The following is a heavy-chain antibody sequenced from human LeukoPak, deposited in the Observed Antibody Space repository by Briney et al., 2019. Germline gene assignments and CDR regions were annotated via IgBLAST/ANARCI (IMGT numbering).Heavy chain of an antibody. CDR1: DDSITMYY. CDR2: IYYSGST. V-gene: IGHV4-59*01. Sequence: KASETLSLTCSVSDDSITMYYWTWIRQPPGKGLEWIGYIYYSGSTNYNPSLKSRVTISVDTSKNQFSLKLSSVTAADTAVYYCARAEHYYGSGSYANWFDPWGQGTLVTVSS. D-gene: IGHD3-10*01. CDR3: ARAEHYYGSGSYANWFDP. J-gene: IGHJ5*02.